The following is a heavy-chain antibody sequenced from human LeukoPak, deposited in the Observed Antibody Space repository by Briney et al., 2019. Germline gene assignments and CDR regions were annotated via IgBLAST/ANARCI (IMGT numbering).Heavy chain of an antibody. D-gene: IGHD3-10*01. CDR1: GASLSSYY. J-gene: IGHJ4*02. V-gene: IGHV4-59*08. Sequence: SETLSLTCTVSGASLSSYYWSWIRQPPGKGLEWIGYISYSGSPNYNPSLKSRVTISADTSKNQVSLTLSSVTAAYTGVYYCARHPELYFFYYWGKGTLVTVS. CDR2: ISYSGSP. CDR3: ARHPELYFFYY.